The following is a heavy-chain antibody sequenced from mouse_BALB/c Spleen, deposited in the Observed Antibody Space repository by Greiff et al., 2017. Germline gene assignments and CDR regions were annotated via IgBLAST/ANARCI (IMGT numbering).Heavy chain of an antibody. Sequence: QVQLQQSGAELAKPGASVKMSCKASGYTFTSYWMHWVKQRPGQGLEWIGYINPSTGYTEYNQKFKDKATLTADKSSSTAYMQLSSLTSEDSAVYYCARRGTITTVPVDYWGQGTTLTVSS. D-gene: IGHD1-1*01. CDR2: INPSTGYT. V-gene: IGHV1-7*01. J-gene: IGHJ2*01. CDR1: GYTFTSYW. CDR3: ARRGTITTVPVDY.